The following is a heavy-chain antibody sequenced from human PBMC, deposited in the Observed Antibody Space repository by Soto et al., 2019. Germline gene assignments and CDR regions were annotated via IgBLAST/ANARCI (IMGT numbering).Heavy chain of an antibody. D-gene: IGHD3-16*02. Sequence: QVQLVESGGGVVQPGRSLRLSCAASGFTFSSYGMHWVRQAPGKGLEWVAVISYDGSNKYYADSVKGRFTISRDNSKNTLYLQMNSLRAEDTAVYYCAKGPNDDYDYVWGSYRYPPWYFDLWGRGTLVTVSS. J-gene: IGHJ2*01. CDR2: ISYDGSNK. CDR1: GFTFSSYG. CDR3: AKGPNDDYDYVWGSYRYPPWYFDL. V-gene: IGHV3-30*18.